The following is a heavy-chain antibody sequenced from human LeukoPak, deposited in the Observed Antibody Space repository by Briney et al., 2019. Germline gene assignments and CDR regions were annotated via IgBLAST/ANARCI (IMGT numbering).Heavy chain of an antibody. CDR2: IYSDDDR. D-gene: IGHD3-9*01. Sequence: SGPTLLNPTQTLTLSCTFSGFSLSTDAVAVVWIRQPPGKALEWLALIYSDDDRRYSPSLKTRLTITKDTSKNQVVLTMTNMDPMDTATYYCAHRGTGSLLVHWGQGILVTVSS. J-gene: IGHJ4*02. CDR1: GFSLSTDAVA. CDR3: AHRGTGSLLVH. V-gene: IGHV2-5*02.